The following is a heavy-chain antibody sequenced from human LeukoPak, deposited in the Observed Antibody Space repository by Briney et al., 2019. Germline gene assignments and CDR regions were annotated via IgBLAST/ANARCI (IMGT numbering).Heavy chain of an antibody. V-gene: IGHV4-39*07. CDR1: GGSISSSSYY. J-gene: IGHJ4*02. CDR2: IYYSGST. CDR3: ARIDFFYYFDY. Sequence: SETLSLTCTVSGGSISSSSYYWGWIRQPPGKGLEWIGSIYYSGSTYYNPSLKSRVTISVNTSKNQFSLKLSSVTAADTAVYYCARIDFFYYFDYWGQGTLVIVSS.